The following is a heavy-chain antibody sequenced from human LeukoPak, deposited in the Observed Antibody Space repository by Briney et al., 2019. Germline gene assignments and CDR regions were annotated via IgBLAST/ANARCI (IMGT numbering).Heavy chain of an antibody. J-gene: IGHJ4*02. D-gene: IGHD1-26*01. CDR3: AKDLDSGSFDY. CDR1: AFTFSSYG. Sequence: GGSLRLSCAASAFTFSSYGMHWVRQAPGKGLEWVAVIWYDGSNKYYADSVKGRFTISRDNSKNTLYLQMNSLRAEDTAVYYCAKDLDSGSFDYWGQGTLVTVSS. CDR2: IWYDGSNK. V-gene: IGHV3-33*06.